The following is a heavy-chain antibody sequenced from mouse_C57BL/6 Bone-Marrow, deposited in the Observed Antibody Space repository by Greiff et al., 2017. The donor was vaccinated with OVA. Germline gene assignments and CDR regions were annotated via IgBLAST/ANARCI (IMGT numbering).Heavy chain of an antibody. Sequence: VQLQQPGAELVKPGASVKLSCKASGYTFTSYWMHWVKQRPGQGLEWIGMIHPNSGSTNYNEKFKSKATLTVDKSSSTAYMQFSSLTSEDSAVYYCARNPYYSNYVWFAYWGQGTLVTVSA. V-gene: IGHV1-64*01. CDR2: IHPNSGST. CDR3: ARNPYYSNYVWFAY. D-gene: IGHD2-5*01. CDR1: GYTFTSYW. J-gene: IGHJ3*01.